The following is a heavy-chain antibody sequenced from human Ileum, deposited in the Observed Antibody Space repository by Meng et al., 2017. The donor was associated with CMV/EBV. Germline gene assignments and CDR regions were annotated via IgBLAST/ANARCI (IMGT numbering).Heavy chain of an antibody. CDR3: ALFTIVEPGAGQ. CDR2: INSDGSTI. J-gene: IGHJ4*02. Sequence: CAASGFTFSGYWMHWVRQAPGKGLVWVSRINSDGSTISYADSVKGRLTISRDNAKNMLYLQMNSLRAEDTAVYYCALFTIVEPGAGQWGQGTLVTVSS. D-gene: IGHD2-2*01. V-gene: IGHV3-74*01. CDR1: GFTFSGYW.